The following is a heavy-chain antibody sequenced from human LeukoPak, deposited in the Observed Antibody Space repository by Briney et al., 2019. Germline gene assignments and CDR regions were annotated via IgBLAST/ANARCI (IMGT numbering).Heavy chain of an antibody. Sequence: PSETLSLTCAVYGGSFSGYYWSWIRQPPGKGLEWIGEINHSGSTNYNPSLKSRVTISVDTSKNQFSLKLSSVTAADTAVYYCARAYDSSGYCFDAWGQGTLVTVSS. CDR1: GGSFSGYY. D-gene: IGHD3-22*01. J-gene: IGHJ4*02. CDR3: ARAYDSSGYCFDA. CDR2: INHSGST. V-gene: IGHV4-34*01.